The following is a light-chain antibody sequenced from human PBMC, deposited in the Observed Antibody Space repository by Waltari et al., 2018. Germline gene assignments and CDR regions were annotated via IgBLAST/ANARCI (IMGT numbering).Light chain of an antibody. CDR2: EVG. Sequence: QSAPTQPASVSGSPGQSITISCTGTTSDVGGYDFVPRYQHHPGRAPKLRGCEVGYRPSGVSNRFYASKSGNTASLSLAGLQAEDEADYYCSSYTSGGTHVYGTGTKATVL. CDR1: TSDVGGYDF. V-gene: IGLV2-14*01. CDR3: SSYTSGGTHV. J-gene: IGLJ1*01.